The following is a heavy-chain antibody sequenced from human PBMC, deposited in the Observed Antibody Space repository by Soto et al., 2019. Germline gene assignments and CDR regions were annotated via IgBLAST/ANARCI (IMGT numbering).Heavy chain of an antibody. CDR3: AKRKDTTTSPFDY. J-gene: IGHJ4*02. CDR1: GFTFSSYT. V-gene: IGHV3-23*01. D-gene: IGHD4-17*01. Sequence: EVQLLESGGGLVQPGGSLRLTCAASGFTFSSYTMTWVRQAPGKGLEWVSIISGTGGTTYYADSVKGRFTISRDNSKSTLHLQISSLRSEDTAVYYCAKRKDTTTSPFDYRGQGTLVIVS. CDR2: ISGTGGTT.